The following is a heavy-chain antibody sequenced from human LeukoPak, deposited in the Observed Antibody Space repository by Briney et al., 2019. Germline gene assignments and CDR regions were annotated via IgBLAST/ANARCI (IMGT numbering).Heavy chain of an antibody. J-gene: IGHJ4*02. CDR2: INPSGGST. Sequence: ASVKVSCKASGYTFTSYYMHWVRQAPGQGLEWMGIINPSGGSTSYAQKFQGRVTMTRDTSTSTVYMELSSLGSEDTAVYYCARVSRLEVGGYYFDYWGQGTLVTVSS. CDR1: GYTFTSYY. CDR3: ARVSRLEVGGYYFDY. D-gene: IGHD2-15*01. V-gene: IGHV1-46*01.